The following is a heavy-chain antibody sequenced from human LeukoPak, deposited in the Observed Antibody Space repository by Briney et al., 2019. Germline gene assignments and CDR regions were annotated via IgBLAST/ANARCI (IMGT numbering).Heavy chain of an antibody. Sequence: ASVKVSCKGPGYPLTGYNINWVRQAPGQGLEWMGWINPNSGGTNYAQKFQGRVTMTRDTSISTAYMELSRLRSDDTAVYYCARAEGGTIFGVVISWGQGTLVTVSS. CDR1: GYPLTGYN. J-gene: IGHJ5*02. V-gene: IGHV1-2*02. D-gene: IGHD3-3*01. CDR3: ARAEGGTIFGVVIS. CDR2: INPNSGGT.